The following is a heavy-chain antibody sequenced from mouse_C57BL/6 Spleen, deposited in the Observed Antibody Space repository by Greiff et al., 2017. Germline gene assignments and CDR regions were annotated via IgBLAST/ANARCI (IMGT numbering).Heavy chain of an antibody. CDR3: ARADYRYYYAMDY. D-gene: IGHD2-14*01. CDR1: GYSFTDYN. Sequence: EVKLMESGPELVKSGASVKIFCKASGYSFTDYNMNWVKQSNGKSLEWIGVINPNYGTTSYNQKFKGKATLTVAQSASTAYMQLNSLTSEDSAVYYCARADYRYYYAMDYWGQGTSVTVSS. V-gene: IGHV1-39*01. CDR2: INPNYGTT. J-gene: IGHJ4*01.